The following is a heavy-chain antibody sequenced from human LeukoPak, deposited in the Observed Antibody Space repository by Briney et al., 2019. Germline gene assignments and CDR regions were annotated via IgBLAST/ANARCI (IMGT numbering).Heavy chain of an antibody. V-gene: IGHV1-8*01. CDR3: ATGVLRYFDWLSKGDAFDI. D-gene: IGHD3-9*01. CDR2: MNPNSGNT. Sequence: ASVKVSCKASGYTFTSYDINWVRQATGQGFEWMGWMNPNSGNTGYAQKFQGRVTMTRNTSISTAFMELSSLRSEDTAVYYCATGVLRYFDWLSKGDAFDIWGQGTMVTVSS. CDR1: GYTFTSYD. J-gene: IGHJ3*02.